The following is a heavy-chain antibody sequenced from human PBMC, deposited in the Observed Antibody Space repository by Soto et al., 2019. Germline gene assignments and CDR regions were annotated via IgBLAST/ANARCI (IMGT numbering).Heavy chain of an antibody. J-gene: IGHJ5*02. D-gene: IGHD2-2*01. Sequence: PGGSLRLSCAASGFTFSDYFMSWIRQATGKGLEWVSFISGSSDNIKYADSVKGRFTISRDNAKNSLYLQMNSLRAEDTAVYYCVRDSARIVVVPRVDGDNWLDPWGQGTLVTVSS. CDR2: ISGSSDNI. CDR1: GFTFSDYF. V-gene: IGHV3-11*06. CDR3: VRDSARIVVVPRVDGDNWLDP.